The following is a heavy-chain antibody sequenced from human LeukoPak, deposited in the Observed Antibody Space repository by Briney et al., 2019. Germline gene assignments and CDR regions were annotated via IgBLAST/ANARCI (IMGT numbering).Heavy chain of an antibody. J-gene: IGHJ4*02. D-gene: IGHD2-21*01. CDR3: ARPVWTEY. Sequence: GGSLRLSCAASGFTFSSYSMNWVRQAPGKGLEWVSHIDSSGSTIYYADSVKGRFTISRDKAKSSLYLQMNSLRDEDTAVYYSARPVWTEYWGQGALVTVSS. CDR1: GFTFSSYS. V-gene: IGHV3-48*02. CDR2: IDSSGSTI.